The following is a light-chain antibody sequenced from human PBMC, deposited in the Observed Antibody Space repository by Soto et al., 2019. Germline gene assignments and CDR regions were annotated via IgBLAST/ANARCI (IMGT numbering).Light chain of an antibody. CDR2: DVS. CDR3: SAYTPSSTHVV. J-gene: IGLJ2*01. Sequence: QSALTQPASVSGSPGQSITISCTGTSSDVGSYNFVSWYQHYPGKAPKLMIYDVSNRPSGVSYRFSGSKSGNTASLTISGLQAEDEADYYGSAYTPSSTHVVFGGGTKLTVL. V-gene: IGLV2-14*03. CDR1: SSDVGSYNF.